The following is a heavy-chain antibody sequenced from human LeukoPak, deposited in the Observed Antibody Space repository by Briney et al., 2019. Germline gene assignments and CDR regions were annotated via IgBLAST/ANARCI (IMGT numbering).Heavy chain of an antibody. J-gene: IGHJ4*02. V-gene: IGHV3-66*01. D-gene: IGHD3-10*01. Sequence: PGGSLRLSCAASGFTVSSNYMSWVRQAPGKGLEWVSVIYSGGPTYYADSVKGRFTISRDNSKNTLYLQMNSLRDEDTAVYYCARNYYGSGSYFYYFDYWGQGTLVTVSA. CDR2: IYSGGPT. CDR1: GFTVSSNY. CDR3: ARNYYGSGSYFYYFDY.